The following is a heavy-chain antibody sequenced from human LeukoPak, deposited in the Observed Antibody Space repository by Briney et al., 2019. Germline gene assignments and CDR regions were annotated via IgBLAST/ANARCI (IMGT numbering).Heavy chain of an antibody. CDR1: GFTFSSYD. CDR2: ISSSGSTI. D-gene: IGHD4-17*01. V-gene: IGHV3-48*03. Sequence: GGSLRLSCAASGFTFSSYDMNWFRRAPGKGLEWGSYISSSGSTIYYADSVKGRFTISRDNAKNPLYLQMNSLRAEDTAVYYCARGDYGDYGYFDLWGRGTLVTVSS. CDR3: ARGDYGDYGYFDL. J-gene: IGHJ2*01.